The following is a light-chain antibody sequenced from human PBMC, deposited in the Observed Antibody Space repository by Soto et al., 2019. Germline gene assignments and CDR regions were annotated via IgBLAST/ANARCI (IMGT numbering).Light chain of an antibody. CDR2: AAS. Sequence: AVLLTQSPSSFSASTGDRATITCRASQDIHNYLAWYQQVPGKAPKLLLYAASILQTGVPSRFSGSGCGTDFTLTIDGLQSEDFATYFCQHYYNYPWTFGQGTTVE. J-gene: IGKJ1*01. CDR3: QHYYNYPWT. V-gene: IGKV1-8*01. CDR1: QDIHNY.